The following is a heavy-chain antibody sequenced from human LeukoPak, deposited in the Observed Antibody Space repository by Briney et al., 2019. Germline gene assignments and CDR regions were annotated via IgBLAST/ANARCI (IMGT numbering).Heavy chain of an antibody. CDR2: ISSSSSYI. CDR1: EFTFSNYS. Sequence: GGCLRLFCTASEFTFSNYSMNWVRQAPGKGLEWVSSISSSSSYIYYADSVKGRFTISRDNAKNSLYLQMNSLRAEDTAVYYCARGFGGVIVTPIDYWGQGTLVTVSS. CDR3: ARGFGGVIVTPIDY. V-gene: IGHV3-21*01. J-gene: IGHJ4*02. D-gene: IGHD3-16*02.